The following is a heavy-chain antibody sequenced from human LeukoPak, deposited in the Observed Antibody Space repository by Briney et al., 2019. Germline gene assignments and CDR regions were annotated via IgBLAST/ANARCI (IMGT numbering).Heavy chain of an antibody. CDR2: ISWNSGTI. Sequence: PGGSLRLSCAGSGFIFNNYAMHWVRQPPGKGLEWVSGISWNSGTIDYADSVRGRFTISRDNAKNSLYLQMDSLRAEDTAVYYCASSTIFAKADYWGQGTLATVSS. CDR3: ASSTIFAKADY. J-gene: IGHJ4*02. V-gene: IGHV3-9*01. CDR1: GFIFNNYA. D-gene: IGHD3-3*01.